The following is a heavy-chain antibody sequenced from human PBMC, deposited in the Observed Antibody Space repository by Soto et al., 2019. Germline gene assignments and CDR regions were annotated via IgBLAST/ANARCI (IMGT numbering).Heavy chain of an antibody. Sequence: ASVKVSCKASGYTFTSYYMHWVRQAPGQGLEWMGIINPSGGSTSYAQKFQGRVTMTRDTSTSTVYMELSSLRSEDTAVYYCARESPVDTAIVKVSNYFDYWGQGTLVTVSS. CDR2: INPSGGST. V-gene: IGHV1-46*01. CDR3: ARESPVDTAIVKVSNYFDY. J-gene: IGHJ4*02. CDR1: GYTFTSYY. D-gene: IGHD5-18*01.